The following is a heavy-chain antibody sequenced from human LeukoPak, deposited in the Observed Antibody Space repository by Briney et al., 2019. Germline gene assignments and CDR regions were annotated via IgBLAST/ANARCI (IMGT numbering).Heavy chain of an antibody. J-gene: IGHJ6*02. V-gene: IGHV3-64D*06. D-gene: IGHD3-9*01. CDR2: ISSNGGST. CDR3: VKGMEDYDILTGVLDV. CDR1: GFTFSSYA. Sequence: GGSLRLSCSASGFTFSSYAMHWVRQAPGKGLEYVSAISSNGGSTYYADSVKGRFTISRDNSKNTLYLQVSSLRAEDTAVYYCVKGMEDYDILTGVLDVWGQGTTVTVSS.